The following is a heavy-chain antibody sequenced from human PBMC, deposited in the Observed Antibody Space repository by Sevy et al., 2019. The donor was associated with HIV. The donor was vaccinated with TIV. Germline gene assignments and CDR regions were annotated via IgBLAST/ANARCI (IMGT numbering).Heavy chain of an antibody. CDR2: ITRNSYEAYGGTT. CDR3: TRGLATADTPEYYFDY. CDR1: EFTFDDYA. Sequence: GGSLRLSCTTSEFTFDDYAMSWFRQAPGKGLEWVAFITRNSYEAYGGTTDYGASVKGRFIISRDDSKSIAYLQMSSLKTEDTAVYYCTRGLATADTPEYYFDYWGQGTLVTVSS. V-gene: IGHV3-49*03. D-gene: IGHD5-12*01. J-gene: IGHJ4*02.